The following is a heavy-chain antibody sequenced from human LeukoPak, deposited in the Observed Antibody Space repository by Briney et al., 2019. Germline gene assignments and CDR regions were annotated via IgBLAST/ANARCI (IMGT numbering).Heavy chain of an antibody. J-gene: IGHJ4*02. CDR3: ARATPWLLPGF. Sequence: SETLSLTCTVSGGSISSYYWSWVRQPPGRGLEWIGHIYDTGNTNYNPSLESRVTISVDTSKNQFSLRLTSVTAADTAVYFCARATPWLLPGFWGQGTLVTVSS. CDR2: IYDTGNT. D-gene: IGHD3-22*01. V-gene: IGHV4-59*01. CDR1: GGSISSYY.